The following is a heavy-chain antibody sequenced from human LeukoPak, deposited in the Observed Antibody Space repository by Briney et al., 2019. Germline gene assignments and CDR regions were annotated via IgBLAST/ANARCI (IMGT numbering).Heavy chain of an antibody. D-gene: IGHD4-17*01. CDR1: GVNLSNYA. CDR2: ISFDGTNK. Sequence: PGGSLRLSCTASGVNLSNYAMHWVRRPPGRGLEWVAVISFDGTNKYYGDSVEGRFSVSRDNSKNTLYLQMNSLRPDDTAMYYCATDYGDYEPIDYWGQGTLVTVSS. J-gene: IGHJ4*02. CDR3: ATDYGDYEPIDY. V-gene: IGHV3-30*04.